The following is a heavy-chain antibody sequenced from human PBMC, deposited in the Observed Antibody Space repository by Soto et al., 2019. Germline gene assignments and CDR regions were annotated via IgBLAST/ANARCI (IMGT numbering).Heavy chain of an antibody. CDR2: IIPILGIA. CDR3: ARDSHYYYYGMDV. J-gene: IGHJ6*02. V-gene: IGHV1-69*04. Sequence: GASVKVSCKASGGTFSSYTISWVRQAPGQGLEWMGRIIPILGIANYAQKFQGRVTITADKSTSTAYMELSSLRSEDTAVYYCARDSHYYYYGMDVWGQGTTVTVSS. CDR1: GGTFSSYT.